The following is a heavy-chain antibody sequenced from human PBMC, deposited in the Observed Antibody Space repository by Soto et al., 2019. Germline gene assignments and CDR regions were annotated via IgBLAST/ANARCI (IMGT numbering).Heavy chain of an antibody. V-gene: IGHV3-30-3*01. CDR2: ISYDGDNK. Sequence: QVQLVESGGGVVQPGRSLRLSCAASGFTFSYNALNWVRQAPGKGLEWVAVISYDGDNKYIAESVKGRFTISRDNSKNTVSLQMNSLRAEDTAMYVCARGTTTSAFSAMDVWGQGTTVTVSS. D-gene: IGHD1-1*01. CDR3: ARGTTTSAFSAMDV. CDR1: GFTFSYNA. J-gene: IGHJ6*02.